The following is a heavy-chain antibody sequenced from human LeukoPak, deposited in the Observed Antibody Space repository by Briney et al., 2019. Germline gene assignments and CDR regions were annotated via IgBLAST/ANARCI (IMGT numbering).Heavy chain of an antibody. CDR1: RFALGTYW. CDR2: IKEDGREK. CDR3: ARDSPGSSRFYHYYGLDV. V-gene: IGHV3-7*03. J-gene: IGHJ6*02. D-gene: IGHD6-6*01. Sequence: GRCLRLSCAASRFALGTYWMSWVSQAAGDGLEWEANIKEDGREKNYVDSVKGRFTIYRDNAKNSLYLQMNRLRAEDTAVYYCARDSPGSSRFYHYYGLDVWGQGTTVTVSS.